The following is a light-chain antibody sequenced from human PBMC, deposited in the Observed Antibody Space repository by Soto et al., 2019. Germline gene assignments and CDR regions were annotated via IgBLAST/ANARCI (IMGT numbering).Light chain of an antibody. CDR1: QSVSSS. J-gene: IGKJ4*01. CDR3: QQRGNWPLT. V-gene: IGKV3-11*01. Sequence: EIVLTQSPASLSLSPGERATLSCRASQSVSSSLAWYQQKPGQAPRLLIYYASSRATGIPARFSGSGSGTDFTLTVSTLEPEDFAVYYCQQRGNWPLTFGGGTKVEIK. CDR2: YAS.